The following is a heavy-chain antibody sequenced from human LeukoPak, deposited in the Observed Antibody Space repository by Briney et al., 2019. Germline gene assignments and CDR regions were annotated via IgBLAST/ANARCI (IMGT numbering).Heavy chain of an antibody. J-gene: IGHJ4*02. CDR1: GFTFSTYG. CDR2: ISYDGSNR. D-gene: IGHD1-26*01. Sequence: GGSLRLSCAASGFTFSTYGMHWVRQAPGRGLEWVAVISYDGSNRYYADSVKGRFTISRDNSKNTLYLQMNSLGAEDTAVYYCTKVFFSGSYYAASDYWGQGTLVTVSS. CDR3: TKVFFSGSYYAASDY. V-gene: IGHV3-30*18.